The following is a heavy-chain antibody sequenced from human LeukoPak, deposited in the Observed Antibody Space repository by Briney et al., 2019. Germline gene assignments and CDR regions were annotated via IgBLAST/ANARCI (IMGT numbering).Heavy chain of an antibody. J-gene: IGHJ6*03. CDR3: ASPNPLRKQQLFPGYYYYYYMDV. CDR2: INPNSGGT. D-gene: IGHD6-13*01. V-gene: IGHV1-2*02. CDR1: GYTFTGYY. Sequence: ASVKVSCKASGYTFTGYYMHWVRQAPGQGLEWMGWINPNSGGTNYAQKFQGRVTMTRDTSISAAYMELSRLRSDDTAVYYCASPNPLRKQQLFPGYYYYYYMDVWGKGTTVTISS.